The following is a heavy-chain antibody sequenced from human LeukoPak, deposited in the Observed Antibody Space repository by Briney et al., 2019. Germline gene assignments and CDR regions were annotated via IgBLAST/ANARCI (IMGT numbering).Heavy chain of an antibody. CDR2: IYYTGST. D-gene: IGHD6-19*01. Sequence: SETLPLTCTVSGGSISSYYWSWIRQPPGKGLEWIGYIYYTGSTNYNPSLKSRVTISVDTSKNQFSLKLSSVTAADTAVYYCARVGSWYSSGWYYFDYWGQGTLVTVSS. CDR1: GGSISSYY. J-gene: IGHJ4*02. CDR3: ARVGSWYSSGWYYFDY. V-gene: IGHV4-59*01.